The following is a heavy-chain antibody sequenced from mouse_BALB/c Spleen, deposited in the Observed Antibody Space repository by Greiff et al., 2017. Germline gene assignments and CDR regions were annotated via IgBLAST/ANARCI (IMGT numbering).Heavy chain of an antibody. CDR3: ARDPLDDYAWFAY. Sequence: EVHLVESGGGLVKPGGSLKLSCAASGFTFSDYYMYWVRQTPEKRLEWVATISDGGSYTYYPDSVKGRFTISRDNAKNNLYLQMSSLKSEDTAMYYCARDPLDDYAWFAYWGQGTLVTVSA. D-gene: IGHD2-4*01. J-gene: IGHJ3*01. CDR1: GFTFSDYY. V-gene: IGHV5-4*02. CDR2: ISDGGSYT.